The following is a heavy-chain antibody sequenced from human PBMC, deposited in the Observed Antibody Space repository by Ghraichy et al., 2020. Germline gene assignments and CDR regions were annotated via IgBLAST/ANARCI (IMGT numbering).Heavy chain of an antibody. CDR2: IHRNGST. CDR1: GASISSSNNW. V-gene: IGHV4-4*02. Sequence: SETLSLTCAVSGASISSSNNWWSWVRQPPGKGLEWIGEIHRNGSTNYSPSLKSRVTISVDKSKYHFSLKLSSVTAADTTVYYCAGGWGDYAYWGQGTLVTVSS. J-gene: IGHJ4*02. D-gene: IGHD4-17*01. CDR3: AGGWGDYAY.